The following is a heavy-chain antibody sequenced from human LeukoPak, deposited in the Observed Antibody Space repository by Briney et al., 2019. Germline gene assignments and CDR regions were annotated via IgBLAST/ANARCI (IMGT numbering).Heavy chain of an antibody. CDR2: ISSSGSTI. J-gene: IGHJ4*02. CDR3: ARDPNDYGGKGY. V-gene: IGHV3-48*03. D-gene: IGHD4-23*01. Sequence: GGSLRLSCAASGFTFSSYEMNWVRQAPGKGLEWVSYISSSGSTIYYADSVKGRFTISRDNAKNSLYLQMNSRRAEDTAVCYCARDPNDYGGKGYWGQGTLVTVSS. CDR1: GFTFSSYE.